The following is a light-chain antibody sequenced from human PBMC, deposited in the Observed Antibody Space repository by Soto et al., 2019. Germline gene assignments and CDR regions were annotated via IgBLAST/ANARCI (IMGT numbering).Light chain of an antibody. V-gene: IGKV3-20*01. J-gene: IGKJ1*01. Sequence: QSPATLSLSPGAISPLSCMSSQNISDNLAWYQQKTGQPPRLLIFRASTRATGIPDRFSGSGSGTDFTLTITRLEPEDFAVYYCQQYVTSSPRTFGQGTKVDIK. CDR3: QQYVTSSPRT. CDR1: QNISDN. CDR2: RAS.